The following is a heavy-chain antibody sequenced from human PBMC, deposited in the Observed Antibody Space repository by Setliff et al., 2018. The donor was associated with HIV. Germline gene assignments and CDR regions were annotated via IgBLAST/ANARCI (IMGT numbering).Heavy chain of an antibody. Sequence: WASVKVSCKASGYNFSTYYMHWVRQAPGQGLEWMGIINPSSGSTTYAQKFQGRVTMTRDTSTSTVYMELSSLRFEDTAVYYCARRFFDSSGSYPAEYFQHWGQGTLVTVSS. D-gene: IGHD1-26*01. CDR3: ARRFFDSSGSYPAEYFQH. V-gene: IGHV1-46*01. CDR1: GYNFSTYY. J-gene: IGHJ1*01. CDR2: INPSSGST.